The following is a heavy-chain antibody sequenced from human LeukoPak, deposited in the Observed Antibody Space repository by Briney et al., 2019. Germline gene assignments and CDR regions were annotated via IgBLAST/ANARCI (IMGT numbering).Heavy chain of an antibody. V-gene: IGHV4-4*02. J-gene: IGHJ6*03. CDR3: ARSLDYDFWSGYYDYYYYMDV. CDR1: GGSISSSNW. Sequence: SETLSLTCAVSGGSISSSNWWSWVRQPPGKGLEWIGEVYHSGSTNYNPSLKSRVTISVDKSKNQFSLKLSSVTAADTAVYYCARSLDYDFWSGYYDYYYYMDVWGKGTTVTVSS. CDR2: VYHSGST. D-gene: IGHD3-3*01.